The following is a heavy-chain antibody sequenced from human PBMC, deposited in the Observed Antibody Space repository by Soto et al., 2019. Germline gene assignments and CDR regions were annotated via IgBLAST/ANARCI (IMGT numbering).Heavy chain of an antibody. V-gene: IGHV4-34*01. CDR2: INHSGST. CDR1: GGSFSGYY. J-gene: IGHJ6*02. CDR3: ARAGAAALNHDYYYYGIDV. D-gene: IGHD6-13*01. Sequence: SETLSLTCAVYGGSFSGYYWSWIRQPPGKGLEWIGEINHSGSTNYNPSLKSRVTISVDTSKNQFSLKLSSVTAADTAVYYCARAGAAALNHDYYYYGIDVWGQGTTVTVSS.